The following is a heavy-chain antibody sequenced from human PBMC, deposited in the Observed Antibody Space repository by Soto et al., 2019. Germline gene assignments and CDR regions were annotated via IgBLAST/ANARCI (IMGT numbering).Heavy chain of an antibody. J-gene: IGHJ4*02. CDR2: IKSKTDGGTT. Sequence: GGSLRLSCAASSFTFNDAWMNRVRQVPGKGLEWVGRIKSKTDGGTTDYAAPVKGRFTISRDDSKNMLHLQMNSLKTEDTAVYYCTTDSYYYSSGYRVWALDYWGQGTLVTVSS. V-gene: IGHV3-15*07. CDR1: SFTFNDAW. D-gene: IGHD3-22*01. CDR3: TTDSYYYSSGYRVWALDY.